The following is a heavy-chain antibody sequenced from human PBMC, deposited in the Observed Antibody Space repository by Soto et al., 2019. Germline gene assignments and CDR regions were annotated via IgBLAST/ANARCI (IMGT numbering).Heavy chain of an antibody. CDR3: ARDLGGSGSYYMFDYYYGMDV. CDR2: IIPIFGTA. Sequence: QVQLVQSGAEVKKPGSSVKVSCKASGGTFSSYAISWVRQAPGQGLEWMGGIIPIFGTANYAQKFQGRVTITADESTSTAYMELRSLRSDDTAVYYCARDLGGSGSYYMFDYYYGMDVWGQGTTVTVSS. V-gene: IGHV1-69*01. J-gene: IGHJ6*02. CDR1: GGTFSSYA. D-gene: IGHD3-10*01.